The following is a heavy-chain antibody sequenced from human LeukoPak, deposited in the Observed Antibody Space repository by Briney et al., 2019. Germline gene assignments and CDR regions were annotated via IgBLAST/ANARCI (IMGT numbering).Heavy chain of an antibody. Sequence: GRSLRLSCAASGFTFSSYGMHWVRQAPGKGLEWVAVTSYDGSNKYYADSVKGRFTISRDNSKNTLYLQINSLRAEDTAVYYCAKDAYSSGWYYYYYYGMDVWGQGTTVTVSS. CDR1: GFTFSSYG. V-gene: IGHV3-30*18. CDR2: TSYDGSNK. J-gene: IGHJ6*02. D-gene: IGHD6-19*01. CDR3: AKDAYSSGWYYYYYYGMDV.